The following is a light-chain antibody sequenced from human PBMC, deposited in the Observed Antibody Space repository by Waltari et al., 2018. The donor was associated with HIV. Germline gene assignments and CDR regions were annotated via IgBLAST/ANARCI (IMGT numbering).Light chain of an antibody. J-gene: IGKJ3*01. CDR3: QQSYRTPLT. V-gene: IGKV1-39*01. Sequence: DIQMTQSPSSLSASVGDSVTITCRASQTVINKVNWYQQKPGKAPKVLIFDSSTLQSGVPSRFSGSGSGTDFTLTISSLQPDDFASYFCQQSYRTPLTFGPGTKVEIK. CDR1: QTVINK. CDR2: DSS.